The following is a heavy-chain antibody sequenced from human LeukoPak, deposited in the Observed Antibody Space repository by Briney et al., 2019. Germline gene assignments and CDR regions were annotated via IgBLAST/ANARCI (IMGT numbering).Heavy chain of an antibody. CDR1: GFTLRGYG. CDR3: AKDRTFTDFYRSGTFDP. V-gene: IGHV3-30*02. D-gene: IGHD3-10*01. Sequence: GGSLRLSCAASGFTLRGYGMHWVRQAPGKGLEWVAFIRYDGSDKSYADSVKGRFTISRDNSKNTLYLQMNSLRAEDTAVYYCAKDRTFTDFYRSGTFDPWGQGTLVTVSS. CDR2: IRYDGSDK. J-gene: IGHJ5*02.